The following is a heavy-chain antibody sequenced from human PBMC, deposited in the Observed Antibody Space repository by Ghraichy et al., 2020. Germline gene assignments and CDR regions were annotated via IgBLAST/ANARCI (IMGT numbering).Heavy chain of an antibody. CDR2: ISSSSNAI. V-gene: IGHV3-48*01. Sequence: GGSLRLSCAASGFTFRSYSMNWVRQAPGKGLEWVSYISSSSNAIYYADSVKGRFTISRDNAKNSLYLQLNSLRAEDTAVYYCAREVGFWSGSDWGKGT. J-gene: IGHJ4*02. CDR1: GFTFRSYS. CDR3: AREVGFWSGSD. D-gene: IGHD3-3*01.